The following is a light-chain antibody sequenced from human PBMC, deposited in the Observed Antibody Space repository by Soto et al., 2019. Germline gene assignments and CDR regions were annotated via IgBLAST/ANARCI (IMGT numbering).Light chain of an antibody. J-gene: IGKJ1*01. CDR3: QQSYSAPRT. Sequence: DIHITHCPCSLSASVGDRVTITCRASQSISSYLNWYQQKPGKAPKLLIYAASSLQSGVPSRFSGSGSGTDFTLTISSLQPGDFATYYCQQSYSAPRTFGQGTKVDIK. V-gene: IGKV1-39*01. CDR1: QSISSY. CDR2: AAS.